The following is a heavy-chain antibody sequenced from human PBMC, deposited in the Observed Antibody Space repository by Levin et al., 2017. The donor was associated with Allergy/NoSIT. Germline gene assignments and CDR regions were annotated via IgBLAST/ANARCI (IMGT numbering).Heavy chain of an antibody. Sequence: SETLSLTCTVSGDSISSSSYYWGWIRQPPGKGLEWIGSIDYSGSTYYNPSLKSRVTISVDTSKNQFSLRLNSVSVADTAVYYCARHDYSRRSDNWFDPWGQGTLVTVSS. D-gene: IGHD4-11*01. CDR2: IDYSGST. V-gene: IGHV4-39*01. J-gene: IGHJ5*02. CDR3: ARHDYSRRSDNWFDP. CDR1: GDSISSSSYY.